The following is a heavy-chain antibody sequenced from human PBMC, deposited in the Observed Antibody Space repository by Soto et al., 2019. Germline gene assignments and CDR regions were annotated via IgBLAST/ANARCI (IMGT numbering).Heavy chain of an antibody. CDR2: FDPEDGET. CDR1: GYTLTELS. J-gene: IGHJ6*02. Sequence: ASVKVSCKVSGYTLTELSMHWVRQAPGKGLEWMGGFDPEDGETIYAQKFQGRVAMTEDTSTDTAYMELRSLRSDDTAVYYCARDRRGELLPYYYGMDVWGQGTTVTVSS. V-gene: IGHV1-24*01. CDR3: ARDRRGELLPYYYGMDV. D-gene: IGHD1-26*01.